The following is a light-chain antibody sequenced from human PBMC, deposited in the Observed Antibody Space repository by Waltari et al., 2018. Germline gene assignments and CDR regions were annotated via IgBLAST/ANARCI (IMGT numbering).Light chain of an antibody. CDR3: QQYCSSPWT. CDR2: GAS. V-gene: IGKV3-20*01. CDR1: QGVSSSY. J-gene: IGKJ1*01. Sequence: IVLTQSPGTPSLSPRERATLSCRASQGVSSSYSAWYQQKPGQAPSVLIHGASNRATGIPDRFSGSGAGTDFTLTISRLEPEDVAVYDCQQYCSSPWTFGQGTKVEIK.